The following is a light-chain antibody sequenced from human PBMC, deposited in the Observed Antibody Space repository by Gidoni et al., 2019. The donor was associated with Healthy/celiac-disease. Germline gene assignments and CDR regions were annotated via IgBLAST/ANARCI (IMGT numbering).Light chain of an antibody. CDR3: NSRDSSGNHYVV. CDR1: SLRSYY. CDR2: GKN. V-gene: IGLV3-19*01. Sequence: SSELTQDPAVSVALGQTVRITCQGDSLRSYYASWYQQQPGQAPVLVIYGKNNRPSGIPDRFSGSSSGNTASLTITGAQAEDEADYYCNSRDSSGNHYVVFGGGTKLTVL. J-gene: IGLJ2*01.